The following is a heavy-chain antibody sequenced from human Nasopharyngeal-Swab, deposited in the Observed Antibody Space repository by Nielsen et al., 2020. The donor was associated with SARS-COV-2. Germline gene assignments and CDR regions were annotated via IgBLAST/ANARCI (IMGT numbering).Heavy chain of an antibody. CDR2: INHSGST. Sequence: GSLRLSCAVYGWSFSSYYWSWIRQPPGKGLEWIGEINHSGSTNYNPSLKSRVTISVDTSKNQFSLKLSSVIAADTAVYYCATRNSGYAWVLSYYGMDVWGQGTTVTVSS. CDR3: ATRNSGYAWVLSYYGMDV. V-gene: IGHV4-34*01. J-gene: IGHJ6*02. D-gene: IGHD5-12*01. CDR1: GWSFSSYY.